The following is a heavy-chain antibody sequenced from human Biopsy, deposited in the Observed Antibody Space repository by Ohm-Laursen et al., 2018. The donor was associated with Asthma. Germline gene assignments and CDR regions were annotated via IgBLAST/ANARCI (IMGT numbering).Heavy chain of an antibody. V-gene: IGHV4-39*01. CDR1: GGSITSSSYY. Sequence: TLSLTCPVSGGSITSSSYYWGWIRQPPGKRMEWIGSMYHSGSPYYHPSLKSRATISVDTSKNQLSLKMSSLTAADTAVYFCVRHQYSSSWSTFDYWGQGALVTVSS. J-gene: IGHJ4*02. CDR3: VRHQYSSSWSTFDY. CDR2: MYHSGSP. D-gene: IGHD3-22*01.